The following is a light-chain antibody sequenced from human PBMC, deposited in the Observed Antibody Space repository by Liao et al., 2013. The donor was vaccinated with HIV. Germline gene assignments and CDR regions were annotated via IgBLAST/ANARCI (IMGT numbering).Light chain of an antibody. CDR3: QAWGSRADVL. CDR1: NIGSKS. CDR2: YDS. Sequence: SYELTQPPSVSVSPGKTARITCGGNNIGSKSVHWYQQKPGQAPVLVIYYDSDRPSGIPERFSGSISGNTATLTISGTQAMDEADYFCQAWGSRADVLFGGGTKLTVL. J-gene: IGLJ2*01. V-gene: IGLV3-21*01.